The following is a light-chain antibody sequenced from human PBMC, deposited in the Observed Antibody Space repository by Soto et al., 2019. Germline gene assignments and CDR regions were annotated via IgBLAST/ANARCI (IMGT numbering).Light chain of an antibody. V-gene: IGKV3-15*01. CDR3: QQYNKWPYT. CDR2: GTS. Sequence: EIVMTQSPVALSVSPGESAALSCRASQSVGRNFAWYQQRPGQAPRVLIYGTSTRATGVPARFSGSGSGTDFTLTISSLQSEDVAVDYCQQYNKWPYTFGQGTRLEIK. J-gene: IGKJ2*01. CDR1: QSVGRN.